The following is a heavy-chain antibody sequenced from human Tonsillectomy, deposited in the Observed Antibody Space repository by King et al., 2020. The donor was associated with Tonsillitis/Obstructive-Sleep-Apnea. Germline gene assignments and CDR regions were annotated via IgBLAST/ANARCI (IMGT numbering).Heavy chain of an antibody. V-gene: IGHV3-49*04. Sequence: VQLVESGGGLVQPGRSLRLSCTASGFTFGDYAMSWVRQAPGKGLEWVGFIRSKAYGGTTEYAASVKGRFTISRDDSKSIAYLQMNSLKTEDTAVYYCTRQGLLWFGEGWFDPWGQGTLVTVSS. J-gene: IGHJ5*02. CDR3: TRQGLLWFGEGWFDP. D-gene: IGHD3-10*01. CDR1: GFTFGDYA. CDR2: IRSKAYGGTT.